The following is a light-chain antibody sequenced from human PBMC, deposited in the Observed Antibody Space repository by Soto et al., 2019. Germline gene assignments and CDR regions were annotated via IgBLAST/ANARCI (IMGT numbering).Light chain of an antibody. V-gene: IGKV1-5*03. CDR1: QSISSW. Sequence: DIQMTQSPSTLSASVGDRVTITCRASQSISSWLAWYQQKPGKAPKLLIYTASSLESGVPSRFSGSGSGTEFTLTISSLQLDDFATYYCQEYNSHSRYTFGQGTKLEIK. J-gene: IGKJ2*01. CDR3: QEYNSHSRYT. CDR2: TAS.